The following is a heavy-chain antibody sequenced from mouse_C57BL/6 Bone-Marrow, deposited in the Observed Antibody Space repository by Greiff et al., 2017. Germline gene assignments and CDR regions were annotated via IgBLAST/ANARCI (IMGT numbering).Heavy chain of an antibody. CDR1: GYAFRSSW. V-gene: IGHV1-82*01. CDR3: ARDGSSSWFAY. Sequence: QVQLQQPGPELVKPGASVKISCKASGYAFRSSWMNWVKQRPGKGLEWIGRIYPGDGDTNYNGKFKGKATLTADKSSSTAYMQLSSLTSEDSAVYFCARDGSSSWFAYWGQGTLVTVSA. CDR2: IYPGDGDT. D-gene: IGHD1-1*01. J-gene: IGHJ3*01.